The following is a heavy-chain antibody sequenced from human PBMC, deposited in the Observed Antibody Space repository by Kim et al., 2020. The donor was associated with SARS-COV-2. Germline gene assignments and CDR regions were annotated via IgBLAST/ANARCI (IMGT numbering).Heavy chain of an antibody. D-gene: IGHD3-22*01. CDR2: IYSTGST. CDR1: RGAISSYY. V-gene: IGHV4-59*13. CDR3: ARAWGDSGGYSFDY. Sequence: SETLSLTCTVSRGAISSYYWSWVRQPPEKGLEWIGHIYSTGSTKYNPSLKSRVTLSVDTPKNQFSLRLSSVTAADTAVYFCARAWGDSGGYSFDYWDQGTLVIVSS. J-gene: IGHJ4*02.